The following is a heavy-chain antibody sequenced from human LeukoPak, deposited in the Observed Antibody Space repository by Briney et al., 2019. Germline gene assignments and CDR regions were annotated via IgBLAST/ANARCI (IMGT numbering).Heavy chain of an antibody. J-gene: IGHJ2*01. CDR2: ISSSGSYI. CDR1: RFTFSSYS. CDR3: ARAWANYYDSRGYYFGIWYFDL. Sequence: GGSLRLSCAASRFTFSSYSMNWVRQAPGKGLEWVSSISSSGSYIYYADSVRGRFTISWDNAKNSLSLQMNSLRAEDTAVYYCARAWANYYDSRGYYFGIWYFDLWGRGTLVSVSS. V-gene: IGHV3-21*04. D-gene: IGHD3-22*01.